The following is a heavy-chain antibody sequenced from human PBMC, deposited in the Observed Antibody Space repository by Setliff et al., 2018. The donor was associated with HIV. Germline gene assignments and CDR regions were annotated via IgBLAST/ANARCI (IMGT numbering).Heavy chain of an antibody. J-gene: IGHJ4*02. D-gene: IGHD7-27*01. CDR1: GDSISSGSYF. Sequence: PSETLSLTCSVSGDSISSGSYFWGWIRQTPGKGLEWIGNIYYTGFTYQNPSLKSRVTMSVDTSKNQFSMKLSSVTAADTAVYYCARPEQANDWGYYFDSWGQGTLVTVSS. V-gene: IGHV4-39*01. CDR2: IYYTGFT. CDR3: ARPEQANDWGYYFDS.